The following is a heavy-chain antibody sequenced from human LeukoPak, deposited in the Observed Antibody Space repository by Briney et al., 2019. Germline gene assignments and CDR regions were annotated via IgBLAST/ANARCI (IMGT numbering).Heavy chain of an antibody. CDR2: ISAYNGNT. D-gene: IGHD3-22*01. CDR3: ARAYYHDTSSYQGFDF. CDR1: GYTFSSHG. Sequence: GASVKVSCKASGYTFSSHGYTWVRQAPGQGLEWMGWISAYNGNTDYAQKFQGRVTMTTDTSTSTAYMELRSLRSDDTAVYFCARAYYHDTSSYQGFDFSGQGTLVTVSS. V-gene: IGHV1-18*01. J-gene: IGHJ4*02.